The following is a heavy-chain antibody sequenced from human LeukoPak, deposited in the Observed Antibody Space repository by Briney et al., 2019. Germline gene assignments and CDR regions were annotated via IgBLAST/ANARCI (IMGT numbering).Heavy chain of an antibody. D-gene: IGHD3-22*01. J-gene: IGHJ4*02. CDR1: GFTFSSYA. CDR3: ARRGYYDSSGYDY. Sequence: KTGGSLRLSCAASGFTFSSYAMNWVRQAPGKGLGWVSSISGSSTYIYYADSVKGRFTISRDNAKNSVFLQINNLRAEDTAIYYCARRGYYDSSGYDYWGQGTLVTVSS. V-gene: IGHV3-21*06. CDR2: ISGSSTYI.